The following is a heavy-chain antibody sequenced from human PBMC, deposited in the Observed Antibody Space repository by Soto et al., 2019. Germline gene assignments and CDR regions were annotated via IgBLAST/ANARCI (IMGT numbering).Heavy chain of an antibody. CDR2: IIPILGIA. Sequence: SVKVSCKASGGTFSSYTISWVRQAPGQGLEWMGRIIPILGIANYAQKFQGRVTITADKSTSTAYMELGSLRSEDTAVYYCARYSVVVVPAAMDDAFDIWGQGTMVTVSS. D-gene: IGHD2-2*01. J-gene: IGHJ3*02. CDR3: ARYSVVVVPAAMDDAFDI. CDR1: GGTFSSYT. V-gene: IGHV1-69*02.